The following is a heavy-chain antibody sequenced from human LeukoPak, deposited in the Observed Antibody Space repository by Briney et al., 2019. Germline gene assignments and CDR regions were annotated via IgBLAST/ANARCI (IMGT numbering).Heavy chain of an antibody. CDR2: TYYRSKWYN. D-gene: IGHD6-13*01. CDR3: VRDAGPAPLFDL. CDR1: GDSVSNSGVA. V-gene: IGHV6-1*01. J-gene: IGHJ5*02. Sequence: SQTLSLTCAIPGDSVSNSGVAWNWIRQSPSRGLEWLGRTYYRSKWYNDYAVSLKSRIAINPDTAKNQFSLQLNSVTPDDTGVYYCVRDAGPAPLFDLWGLGTLVTVSS.